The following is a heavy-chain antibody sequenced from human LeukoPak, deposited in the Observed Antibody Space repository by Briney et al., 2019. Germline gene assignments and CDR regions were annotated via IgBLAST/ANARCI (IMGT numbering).Heavy chain of an antibody. Sequence: GGSLRLSCAASGFTFSSYAMPWVRQAPGKGLEWVAVISYDGSNKYYADSVKGRFTISRDNSKNTLYLQMNSLRAEDTAVYYCAREDIVVVVAATYFDYWGQGTLVTVSS. V-gene: IGHV3-30-3*01. CDR3: AREDIVVVVAATYFDY. CDR2: ISYDGSNK. CDR1: GFTFSSYA. D-gene: IGHD2-15*01. J-gene: IGHJ4*02.